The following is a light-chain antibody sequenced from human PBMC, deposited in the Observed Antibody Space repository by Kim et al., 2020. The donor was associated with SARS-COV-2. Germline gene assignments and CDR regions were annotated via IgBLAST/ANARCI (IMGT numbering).Light chain of an antibody. Sequence: SSELTQDPAVSVALGQTVRITCQGDSLRNYYASWYQQKPGQAPVVVIYGKNNRLSGIPDRFSGSTSGNTASLTITGDQAEDEAVYYCNSRDSSTNHLVFGGGTKLTVL. J-gene: IGLJ2*01. CDR1: SLRNYY. CDR2: GKN. V-gene: IGLV3-19*01. CDR3: NSRDSSTNHLV.